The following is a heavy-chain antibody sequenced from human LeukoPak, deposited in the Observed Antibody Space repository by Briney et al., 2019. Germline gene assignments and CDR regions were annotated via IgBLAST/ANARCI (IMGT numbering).Heavy chain of an antibody. D-gene: IGHD1-7*01. CDR2: ISSISSYI. Sequence: GGSLRLSCAASGFTFISYSMNWVRQAPGKGLEWVSSISSISSYIYYADSVKGRFTISRDNAKNSLYLQMNSLRAEDTAVYYCARGIRGTSRYYYFDYWGQGTLVTVSS. J-gene: IGHJ4*02. CDR3: ARGIRGTSRYYYFDY. CDR1: GFTFISYS. V-gene: IGHV3-21*01.